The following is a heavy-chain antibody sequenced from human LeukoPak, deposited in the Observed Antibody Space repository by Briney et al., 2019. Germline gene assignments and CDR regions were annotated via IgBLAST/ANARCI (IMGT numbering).Heavy chain of an antibody. CDR3: AREVDRVFDY. CDR2: ISSNGDNT. D-gene: IGHD2-2*01. J-gene: IGHJ4*02. V-gene: IGHV3-64*02. CDR1: GSTFSSYS. Sequence: GGSLRLSCAASGSTFSSYSMHWLRQAPGKGLAYVSAISSNGDNTYYAGSVKGRFTISRDNSKNTLYLQMGSLRVEDMGVYYCAREVDRVFDYWGQGNLVTVSS.